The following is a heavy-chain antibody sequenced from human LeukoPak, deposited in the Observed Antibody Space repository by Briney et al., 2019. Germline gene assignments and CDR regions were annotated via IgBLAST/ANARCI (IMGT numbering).Heavy chain of an antibody. CDR1: GGTFSSYA. CDR2: IIPIFGTA. D-gene: IGHD3-22*01. Sequence: SVKVSCQASGGTFSSYAISWVRQAPGQGLEWMGGIIPIFGTANYAQKFQGRVTITTDESTSTAYMELSSLRSEDTAVYYCARGVYYYDSSGYKIQYYFDYWGQGTLVTVSS. J-gene: IGHJ4*02. CDR3: ARGVYYYDSSGYKIQYYFDY. V-gene: IGHV1-69*05.